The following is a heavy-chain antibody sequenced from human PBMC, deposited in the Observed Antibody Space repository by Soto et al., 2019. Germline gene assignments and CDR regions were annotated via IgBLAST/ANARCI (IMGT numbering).Heavy chain of an antibody. CDR1: GGSISSYY. CDR2: IYYSGST. Sequence: SETLSLTCTVSGGSISSYYWSWIRQPPGKGLEWIGYIYYSGSTNYNPSLKSRVTISVDTSKNQFSLKLGSVTAADTAVYYCARGGYCTNGVCYFVAFDIWGQGTMVTVSS. V-gene: IGHV4-59*01. J-gene: IGHJ3*02. D-gene: IGHD2-8*01. CDR3: ARGGYCTNGVCYFVAFDI.